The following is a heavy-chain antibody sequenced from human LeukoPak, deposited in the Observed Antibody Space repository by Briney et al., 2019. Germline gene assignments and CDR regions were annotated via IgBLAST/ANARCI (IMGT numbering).Heavy chain of an antibody. CDR3: ARGALGYGMDV. CDR2: INHSGST. V-gene: IGHV4-34*01. CDR1: GGSFSGYY. D-gene: IGHD3-3*02. J-gene: IGHJ6*02. Sequence: SETLSLTCAVYGGSFSGYYWSWIRQPPGKGLGWIGEINHSGSTNYNPSLKSRVTISVDTSKNQFSLKLSSVTAADTAVYYCARGALGYGMDVWGQGTTVTVSS.